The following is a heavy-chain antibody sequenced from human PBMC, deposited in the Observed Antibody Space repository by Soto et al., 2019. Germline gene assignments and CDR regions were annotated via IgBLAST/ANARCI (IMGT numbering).Heavy chain of an antibody. V-gene: IGHV4-39*01. D-gene: IGHD2-21*01. CDR2: IYYSGST. J-gene: IGHJ6*02. CDR1: GGSISSSSYY. CDR3: ARHAGLVWSSYYYYGMDV. Sequence: SETLSLTCTVSGGSISSSSYYWGWIRQPPGKGPEWIGSIYYSGSTYYNPSLKSRVTISVDTSKNQFSLKLSSVTATDTAVYYCARHAGLVWSSYYYYGMDVWGQGTTVTVSS.